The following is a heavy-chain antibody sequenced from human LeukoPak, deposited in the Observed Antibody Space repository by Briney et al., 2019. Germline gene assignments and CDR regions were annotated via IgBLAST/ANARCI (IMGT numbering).Heavy chain of an antibody. CDR2: IYTSGST. J-gene: IGHJ6*03. V-gene: IGHV4-61*02. Sequence: SQTLSLTCTVSGGSISSGSYYWSWIRQPAGKGLEWIGRIYTSGSTNYNPSLKSRVTISVDTSKYQFSLKLSSVTAADTAVYYCARERLSLYYCYYMDVWGKGTTVTISS. CDR3: ARERLSLYYCYYMDV. D-gene: IGHD6-19*01. CDR1: GGSISSGSYY.